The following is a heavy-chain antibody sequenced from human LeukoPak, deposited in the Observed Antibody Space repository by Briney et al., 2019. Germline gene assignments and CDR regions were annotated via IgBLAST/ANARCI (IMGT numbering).Heavy chain of an antibody. J-gene: IGHJ3*02. D-gene: IGHD3-10*01. CDR3: AKSNGYGLIDI. CDR1: GGSISSSNW. V-gene: IGHV4-4*02. Sequence: PSGTLSLTCAVSGGSISSSNWWSWVRQSPEKGLEWTGEISHSGSTNYNPSLKSRITISVDTSRNQFSLKLNSVTAADTAVYYCAKSNGYGLIDIWGQGTMVTVSS. CDR2: ISHSGST.